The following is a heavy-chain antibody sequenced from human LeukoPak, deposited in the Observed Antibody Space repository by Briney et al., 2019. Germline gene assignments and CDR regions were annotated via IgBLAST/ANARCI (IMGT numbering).Heavy chain of an antibody. J-gene: IGHJ4*02. CDR1: GGSFSGYY. CDR3: ARINDSYGSFDY. V-gene: IGHV4-34*01. D-gene: IGHD5-18*01. Sequence: SETLSLTCAVYGGSFSGYYWSWIRQPPGKGLEWIGEINHSGSTNYNPSLKSRATISVDTSKNQFSLKLSSVTAADTAVYYCARINDSYGSFDYWGQGTLVTVSS. CDR2: INHSGST.